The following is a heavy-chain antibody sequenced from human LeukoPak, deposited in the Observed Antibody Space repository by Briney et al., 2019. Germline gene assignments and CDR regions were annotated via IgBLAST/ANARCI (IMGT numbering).Heavy chain of an antibody. CDR1: GGTFSNYA. D-gene: IGHD3-10*01. CDR3: AKNAGTSFTVHAFDI. Sequence: SVKVSCKASGGTFSNYAISWVRQAPGQGLEWMGGIIPIYTTIHYARKFQGRVTITTDESTSTAYMELSSLTSEDTAVYYCAKNAGTSFTVHAFDIWGQGTMVTVSS. CDR2: IIPIYTTI. J-gene: IGHJ3*02. V-gene: IGHV1-69*05.